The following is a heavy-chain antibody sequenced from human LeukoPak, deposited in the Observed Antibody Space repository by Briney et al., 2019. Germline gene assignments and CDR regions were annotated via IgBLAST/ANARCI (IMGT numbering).Heavy chain of an antibody. V-gene: IGHV1-2*02. J-gene: IGHJ4*02. CDR3: TRDAFNYFDS. Sequence: ASVKVSCKSSGYIFTGYNMNWVRQAPGQGLEWIGWIRSNSGSTTYAQKFQGRVTLTTDTSTRTAFLELTRLTSADTAVYFCTRDAFNYFDSWGQGTLVTVSS. CDR1: GYIFTGYN. D-gene: IGHD3-3*02. CDR2: IRSNSGST.